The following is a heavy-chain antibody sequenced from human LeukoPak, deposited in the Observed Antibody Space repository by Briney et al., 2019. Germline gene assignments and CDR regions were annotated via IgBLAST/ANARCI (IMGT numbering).Heavy chain of an antibody. D-gene: IGHD1-26*01. CDR3: ARPASGSYHFDY. J-gene: IGHJ4*02. CDR1: GGSISSSSYY. Sequence: SETLSLTCTVSGGSISSSSYYWGWIRQPPGKGLEWIGSIYYSGSTYYNPSLESRVTISVDTSKNQFSLKLSSVTAADTAVYYCARPASGSYHFDYWGQGTLVTVSS. V-gene: IGHV4-39*01. CDR2: IYYSGST.